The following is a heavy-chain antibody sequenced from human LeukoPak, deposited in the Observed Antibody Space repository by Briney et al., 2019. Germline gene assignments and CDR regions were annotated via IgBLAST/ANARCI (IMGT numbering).Heavy chain of an antibody. CDR2: INHSGST. Sequence: SETLSLTCAVYGGSFSGYYWSWIRQPPGKGLEWIGEINHSGSTNYNPSLKSRVTISVDTSKNQFSLKLSSVTAADTAVYYCARTVGVAAGYFDYWGQGTLVTVSS. J-gene: IGHJ4*02. D-gene: IGHD6-25*01. CDR1: GGSFSGYY. CDR3: ARTVGVAAGYFDY. V-gene: IGHV4-34*01.